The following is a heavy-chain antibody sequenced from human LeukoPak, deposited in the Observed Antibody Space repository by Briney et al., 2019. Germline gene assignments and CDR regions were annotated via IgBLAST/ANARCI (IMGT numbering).Heavy chain of an antibody. D-gene: IGHD1-1*01. J-gene: IGHJ3*02. CDR3: AREGNWNDEGGDAFDI. CDR1: GFTVSSNY. Sequence: PGGSLRLSCAASGFTVSSNYTSWVRQAPGKGLEWVSVIFSGGSTYYADSVKGRFTISRDNSKTTLYLQMNSLRAGDTAVYYCAREGNWNDEGGDAFDIWGQGTMVTVSS. CDR2: IFSGGST. V-gene: IGHV3-66*01.